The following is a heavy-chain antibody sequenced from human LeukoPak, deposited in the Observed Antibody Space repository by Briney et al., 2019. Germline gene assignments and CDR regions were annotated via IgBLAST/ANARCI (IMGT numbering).Heavy chain of an antibody. CDR1: GYTFTSYY. V-gene: IGHV1-46*01. CDR3: ARSREMATIQSGGGFDY. J-gene: IGHJ4*02. D-gene: IGHD5-24*01. CDR2: INPSGGST. Sequence: ASVKVSCKASGYTFTSYYMHWVRQAPGQGLEWMGIINPSGGSTSYAQKFQGRVTMTRDMSTSTVYMELSSLRSEDTAVYYCARSREMATIQSGGGFDYWGQGTLVTVSS.